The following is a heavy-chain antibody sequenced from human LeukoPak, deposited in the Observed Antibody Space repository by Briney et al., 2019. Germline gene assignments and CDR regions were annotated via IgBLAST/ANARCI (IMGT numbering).Heavy chain of an antibody. Sequence: GGSLRLSCAASGFTFGSNWMNWVRQAPGKGLEWVAHVQPDGSAIIYADSVKGRFTISRDNAKDSVYLQMNSLRVEDTAVYYCARDFFGWSSLGHWGQGTLVTVSS. V-gene: IGHV3-7*01. CDR3: ARDFFGWSSLGH. D-gene: IGHD6-19*01. J-gene: IGHJ1*01. CDR1: GFTFGSNW. CDR2: VQPDGSAI.